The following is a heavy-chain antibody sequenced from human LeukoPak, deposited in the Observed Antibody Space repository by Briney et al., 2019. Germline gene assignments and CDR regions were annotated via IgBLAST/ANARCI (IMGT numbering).Heavy chain of an antibody. V-gene: IGHV3-21*01. CDR1: GFTFSSYS. J-gene: IGHJ4*02. Sequence: GGSLRLSCAASGFTFSSYSMNWVRQAPGKGPEWVSSISSSSSYIYYADSVKGRFTISRDNAKNSLYLQMNSLRAEDTAVYYCARDLYDSSGYYNYWGQGTLVTVSS. CDR2: ISSSSSYI. CDR3: ARDLYDSSGYYNY. D-gene: IGHD3-22*01.